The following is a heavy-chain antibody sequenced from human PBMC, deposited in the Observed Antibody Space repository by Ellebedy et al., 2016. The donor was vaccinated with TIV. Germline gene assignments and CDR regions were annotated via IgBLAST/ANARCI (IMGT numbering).Heavy chain of an antibody. V-gene: IGHV1-46*01. Sequence: ASVKVSXKASRYTFTSYYMHWVRQAPGQGLEWMGIINPSGGSTSYAQKFQGRVTMTRDTSTSTVYMELSSLRSEDTAVYYCARREYSSGWWLVAFDIWGQGTMVTVSS. CDR3: ARREYSSGWWLVAFDI. J-gene: IGHJ3*02. D-gene: IGHD6-19*01. CDR2: INPSGGST. CDR1: RYTFTSYY.